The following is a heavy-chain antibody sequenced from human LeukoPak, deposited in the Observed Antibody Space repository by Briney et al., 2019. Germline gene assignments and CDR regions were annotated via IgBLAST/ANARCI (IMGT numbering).Heavy chain of an antibody. CDR3: TTAKGWGDHGTQYSYYYSMDV. V-gene: IGHV3-15*01. J-gene: IGHJ6*03. Sequence: GGSLRLSCAASGFTFSNAWMSWGRQAPGKGLEWVCRIRSKTDGGTTDYAARGEGRFTIARDDSKNTLYLQMNSLKTEDTAVYYCTTAKGWGDHGTQYSYYYSMDVWGKGTTVTVSS. CDR1: GFTFSNAW. D-gene: IGHD2-21*02. CDR2: IRSKTDGGTT.